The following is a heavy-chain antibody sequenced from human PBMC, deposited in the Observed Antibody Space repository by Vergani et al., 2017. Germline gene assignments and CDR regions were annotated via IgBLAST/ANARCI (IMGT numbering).Heavy chain of an antibody. CDR1: GFSLNTRGVS. Sequence: QITLKESGPTLVKPTQTLTLTCTFSGFSLNTRGVSVAWIRQPPGKALDCLALIYWNDDQHYSPSLNNRVTITKDTSKNQVVITITNMDYVDTGTYYCVYRKTECGTTGCFYPFNYYYYMDVWGKGTTVTVSS. D-gene: IGHD1-7*01. CDR3: VYRKTECGTTGCFYPFNYYYYMDV. V-gene: IGHV2-5*04. CDR2: IYWNDDQ. J-gene: IGHJ6*03.